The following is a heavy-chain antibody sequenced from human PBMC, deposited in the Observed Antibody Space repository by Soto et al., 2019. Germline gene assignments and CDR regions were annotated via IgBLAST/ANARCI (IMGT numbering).Heavy chain of an antibody. CDR2: IFGNGGT. D-gene: IGHD3-16*01. CDR1: GGSINNFS. Sequence: SETLSLTXTVSGGSINNFSWSWLRQPAGKGLEWIGRIFGNGGTNYSPSLKSRVTMSMDTSTHQFSLRLMSVTATDKAVYFCARDQGVLITADSWFDPWGQGTLVTVS. V-gene: IGHV4-4*07. J-gene: IGHJ5*02. CDR3: ARDQGVLITADSWFDP.